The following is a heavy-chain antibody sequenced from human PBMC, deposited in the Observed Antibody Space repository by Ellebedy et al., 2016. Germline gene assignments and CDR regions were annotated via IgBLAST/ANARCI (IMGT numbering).Heavy chain of an antibody. CDR1: GGSFSGYY. CDR3: ARGPTTAFGELRIRPTGKKPSRRDGYNS. D-gene: IGHD5-24*01. CDR2: INHSGST. J-gene: IGHJ5*02. V-gene: IGHV4-34*01. Sequence: SETLSLTXAVYGGSFSGYYWSWIRQPPGKGLEWIGEINHSGSTNYNPSLKSRVTISVDTSKNQFSLKLSSVTAADTAVYYCARGPTTAFGELRIRPTGKKPSRRDGYNSWGQGTLVTVSS.